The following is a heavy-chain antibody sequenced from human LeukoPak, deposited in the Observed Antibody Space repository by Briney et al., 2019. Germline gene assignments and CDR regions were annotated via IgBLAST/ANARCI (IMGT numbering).Heavy chain of an antibody. J-gene: IGHJ6*02. V-gene: IGHV3-21*01. CDR2: ISNSSSYI. D-gene: IGHD2-2*01. Sequence: GGSLRLSCAASGCTFSSYSMNWIRQPPGKGLEWISSISNSSSYIYYPASMKDRFTITRDNSKNTLFLKMISLRDEDSALYYCSGDLEVPAVTYWTLKNYYCSGMDVWGQGTMVTVSS. CDR3: SGDLEVPAVTYWTLKNYYCSGMDV. CDR1: GCTFSSYS.